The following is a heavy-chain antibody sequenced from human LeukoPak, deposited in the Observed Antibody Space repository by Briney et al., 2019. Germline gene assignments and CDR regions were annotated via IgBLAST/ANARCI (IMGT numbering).Heavy chain of an antibody. CDR2: IYPGDSDT. Sequence: GESLKISCKGSGYSFTSYWIGWVRQMPGKGLEWMGIIYPGDSDTRYSPSFQGQVTISADKSISTAYLQWSSLKASDTAMYYCARAPRGAAPPPPGFDYWGQGTLVTVSS. CDR3: ARAPRGAAPPPPGFDY. CDR1: GYSFTSYW. D-gene: IGHD3-10*01. J-gene: IGHJ4*02. V-gene: IGHV5-51*01.